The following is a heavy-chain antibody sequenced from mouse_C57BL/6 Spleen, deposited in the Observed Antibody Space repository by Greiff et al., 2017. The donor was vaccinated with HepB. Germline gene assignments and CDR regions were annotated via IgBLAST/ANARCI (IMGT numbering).Heavy chain of an antibody. CDR3: ARNGGRGALAY. V-gene: IGHV2-2*01. Sequence: VMLVESGPGLVQPSQSLSITCTVSGFSLTSYGVHWVRQSPGKGLEWLGVIWSGGSTDYNAAFISRLSISKDNSKSQVFFKMNSLQADDTAIYYCARNGGRGALAYWGQGTLVTVSA. CDR1: GFSLTSYG. J-gene: IGHJ3*01. CDR2: IWSGGST.